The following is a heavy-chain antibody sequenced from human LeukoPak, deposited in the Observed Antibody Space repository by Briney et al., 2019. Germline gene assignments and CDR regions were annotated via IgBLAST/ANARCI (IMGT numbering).Heavy chain of an antibody. CDR2: IRYDGSNK. D-gene: IGHD6-6*01. CDR3: AKDSIEYSRSSGWFDP. Sequence: GGSLRLSCAASGFTFSNYGMHWVRQAPGKGLEWVAVIRYDGSNKYYADSVKGRFTISRDNSKNTLYLQMNSLRAEDSAVYYCAKDSIEYSRSSGWFDPWGQGTLVTVSS. CDR1: GFTFSNYG. J-gene: IGHJ5*02. V-gene: IGHV3-30*02.